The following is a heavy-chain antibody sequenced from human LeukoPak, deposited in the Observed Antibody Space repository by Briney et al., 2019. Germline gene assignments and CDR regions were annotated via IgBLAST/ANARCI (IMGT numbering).Heavy chain of an antibody. CDR1: GGSISSYY. J-gene: IGHJ3*02. CDR2: IYYSGST. V-gene: IGHV4-59*01. Sequence: PSETLSLTCTVSGGSISSYYWSWIRQPPGKGLEWIGYIYYSGSTNYNPSLKSRVTISVDTSKNQFSLKLSSVPAADTAVYYCARVEITIFGVVIGAFDIWGQGTMVTVSS. CDR3: ARVEITIFGVVIGAFDI. D-gene: IGHD3-3*01.